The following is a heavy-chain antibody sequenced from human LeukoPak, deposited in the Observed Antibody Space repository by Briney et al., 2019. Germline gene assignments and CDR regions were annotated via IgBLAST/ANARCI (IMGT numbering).Heavy chain of an antibody. CDR1: GFTFSSYA. V-gene: IGHV3-23*01. Sequence: PGGSLRLSCAASGFTFSSYAMSWVRQAPGKGLEWVSAISGSGGSTYYADSVKGRFTISRDNSKNTLYPQMNSLRAEDTAVYYCAKGMYDFWSGYPSLDYWGQGTLVTVSS. CDR3: AKGMYDFWSGYPSLDY. J-gene: IGHJ4*02. D-gene: IGHD3-3*01. CDR2: ISGSGGST.